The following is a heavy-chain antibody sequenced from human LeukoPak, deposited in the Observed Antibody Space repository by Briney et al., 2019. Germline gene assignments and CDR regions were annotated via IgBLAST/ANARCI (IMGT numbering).Heavy chain of an antibody. J-gene: IGHJ4*02. CDR3: ARFYYDSSGYIVGLDY. V-gene: IGHV1-69*01. D-gene: IGHD3-22*01. Sequence: KFQGRVTITADESTSTAYMELSSLRSEDTAVYYCARFYYDSSGYIVGLDYWGQGTLVTVSS.